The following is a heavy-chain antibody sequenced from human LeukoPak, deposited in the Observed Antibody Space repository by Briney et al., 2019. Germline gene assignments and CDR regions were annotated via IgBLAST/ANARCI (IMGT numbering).Heavy chain of an antibody. Sequence: GGSLRLSCAASGFIFSSYAMTWVRQAPGKGLDWVSGISSSGGGTYYADSVKGRFTMSRDNSKNTLYVQMNSLRAEDTAVYYCAKDRGIISDYWGQGALVTVSS. J-gene: IGHJ4*02. CDR2: ISSSGGGT. CDR3: AKDRGIISDY. D-gene: IGHD3-10*01. V-gene: IGHV3-23*01. CDR1: GFIFSSYA.